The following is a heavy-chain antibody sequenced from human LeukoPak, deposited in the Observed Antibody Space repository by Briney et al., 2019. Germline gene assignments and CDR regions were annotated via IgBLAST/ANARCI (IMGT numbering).Heavy chain of an antibody. Sequence: SQTLSLTCAISGDSVSSNSAAWNWIRQSPSRGLEWLGRTYYRSKWYNDYAVSVKSRITINPDTSKNQFSLQLNSVTPEDTAVYYCARDGSGSYYMHVNWFDPWGQGTLVTVSS. J-gene: IGHJ5*02. CDR3: ARDGSGSYYMHVNWFDP. D-gene: IGHD3-10*01. CDR1: GDSVSSNSAA. CDR2: TYYRSKWYN. V-gene: IGHV6-1*01.